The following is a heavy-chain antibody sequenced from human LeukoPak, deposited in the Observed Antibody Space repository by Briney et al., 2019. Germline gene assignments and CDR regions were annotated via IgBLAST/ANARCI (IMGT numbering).Heavy chain of an antibody. J-gene: IGHJ4*02. Sequence: SVKVSXKASGGTFSSYAISWVRQAPGQGLEWMGGTIPIFGTANYAQKFQGRVTITTDESTSTAYMELSSLRSEDTAVYYCASQREADYYDCSGYYYDYWGQGTLVTVSS. CDR2: TIPIFGTA. V-gene: IGHV1-69*05. D-gene: IGHD3-22*01. CDR3: ASQREADYYDCSGYYYDY. CDR1: GGTFSSYA.